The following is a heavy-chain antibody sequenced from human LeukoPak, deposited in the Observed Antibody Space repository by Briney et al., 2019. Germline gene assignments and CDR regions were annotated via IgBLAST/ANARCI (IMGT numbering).Heavy chain of an antibody. D-gene: IGHD6-19*01. J-gene: IGHJ4*02. Sequence: GASVKVSCKASGYTFSSYGVNWVRQAPGQGLEWMGWISVYNGNTNYAQKFQGRVTMTTDTSASTTYMELRSLRSDDTAVYYCARDYLVAVAFGYWGQGTLVTVSS. CDR2: ISVYNGNT. V-gene: IGHV1-18*01. CDR3: ARDYLVAVAFGY. CDR1: GYTFSSYG.